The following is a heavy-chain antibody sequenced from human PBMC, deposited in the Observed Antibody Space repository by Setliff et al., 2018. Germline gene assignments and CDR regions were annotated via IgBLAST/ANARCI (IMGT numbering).Heavy chain of an antibody. CDR3: AKDPGIDTAMVIRYYYYGMDV. Sequence: GGSLRLSCEGSGFSFTDYSMNWVRQAPGKRLEWVSGVSGGGTVKHYAESVKGRFTISRDNSKNTLYLQMNSLRAEDTAVYYCAKDPGIDTAMVIRYYYYGMDVWGQGTTVTVSS. CDR1: GFSFTDYS. J-gene: IGHJ6*02. D-gene: IGHD5-18*01. CDR2: VSGGGTVK. V-gene: IGHV3-23*01.